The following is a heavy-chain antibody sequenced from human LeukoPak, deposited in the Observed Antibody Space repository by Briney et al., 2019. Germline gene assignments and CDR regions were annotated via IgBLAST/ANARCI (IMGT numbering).Heavy chain of an antibody. V-gene: IGHV1-69*13. J-gene: IGHJ4*02. D-gene: IGHD3-3*01. CDR3: ARDKNPEWLTVVGYYFDY. CDR1: GYTFTGYF. Sequence: GASVKVSCKASGYTFTGYFMHWVRQAPGQGLEWMGGIIYIFGTANYAQKFQGRVTITADESTSTVYMELSGLRSEDTAVYYCARDKNPEWLTVVGYYFDYWGQGTLVTVSS. CDR2: IIYIFGTA.